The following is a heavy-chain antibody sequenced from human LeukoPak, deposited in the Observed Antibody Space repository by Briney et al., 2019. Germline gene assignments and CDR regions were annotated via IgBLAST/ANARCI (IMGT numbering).Heavy chain of an antibody. V-gene: IGHV4-59*12. J-gene: IGHJ4*02. Sequence: PSETLSLTCTVSGGSISSYYWSLIRQPPGKGLEWIGYIYYSGSTNYNPSLKSRVTISVDTSRNQFSLKLSSVTATDTAVYYCAGVPIAVAGQYYFDYWGQGTLVTVSS. D-gene: IGHD6-19*01. CDR2: IYYSGST. CDR1: GGSISSYY. CDR3: AGVPIAVAGQYYFDY.